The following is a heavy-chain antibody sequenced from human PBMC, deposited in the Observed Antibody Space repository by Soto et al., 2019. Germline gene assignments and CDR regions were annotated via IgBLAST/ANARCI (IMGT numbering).Heavy chain of an antibody. J-gene: IGHJ4*02. D-gene: IGHD3-10*01. CDR3: ASDRGGGGY. V-gene: IGHV3-53*01. CDR1: GFTVSNNY. CDR2: IYSGGYT. Sequence: EVQLVESGGGLIQPGGSLRLSCAVSGFTVSNNYMSWVRQAPGKGLEGVSVIYSGGYTAYGDSVKGRFTISRDNSKNTPFLQINSLEAANPAVYYWASDRGGGGYWGQGTLVTVSS.